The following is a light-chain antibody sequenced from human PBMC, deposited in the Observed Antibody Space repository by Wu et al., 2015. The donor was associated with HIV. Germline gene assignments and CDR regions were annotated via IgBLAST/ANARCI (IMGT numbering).Light chain of an antibody. Sequence: VGDXVTITCRASQSISSYLNWYQQKPGKAPKLLIYAASSLQSGVPSRFSGSGSGTDFTLTISSLQPEDFATYYCQQSYSTPITFGQGTRLEIK. CDR1: QSISSY. CDR2: AAS. V-gene: IGKV1-39*01. CDR3: QQSYSTPIT. J-gene: IGKJ5*01.